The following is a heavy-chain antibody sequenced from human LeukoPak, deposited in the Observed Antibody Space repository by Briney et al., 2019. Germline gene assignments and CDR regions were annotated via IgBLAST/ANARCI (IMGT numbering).Heavy chain of an antibody. Sequence: ASVKVSCKASGYTFTGYYMHWVRQAPGQGLEWMGWINPNSGGTNYAQKFQGWVTMTRDTSISTAYMELSRLRSDDTAVYYCARELDDVWGSYGPYGMDVWGQGTTVTVSS. CDR1: GYTFTGYY. D-gene: IGHD3-16*01. J-gene: IGHJ6*02. V-gene: IGHV1-2*04. CDR3: ARELDDVWGSYGPYGMDV. CDR2: INPNSGGT.